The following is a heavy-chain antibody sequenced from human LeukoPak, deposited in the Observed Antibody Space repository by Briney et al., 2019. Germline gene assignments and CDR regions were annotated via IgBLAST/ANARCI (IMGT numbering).Heavy chain of an antibody. CDR3: AAPSEYYYMDV. V-gene: IGHV3-7*01. Sequence: GGSLRLSCAASGFTFSSYWMSWVRQAPGKGLEWVANIKQDGSEKYYVDSVKGRFTISRDNAKNSLYLQMNSLRAEGAAVYYCAAPSEYYYMDVWGKGTTVTVSS. J-gene: IGHJ6*03. D-gene: IGHD3-10*01. CDR1: GFTFSSYW. CDR2: IKQDGSEK.